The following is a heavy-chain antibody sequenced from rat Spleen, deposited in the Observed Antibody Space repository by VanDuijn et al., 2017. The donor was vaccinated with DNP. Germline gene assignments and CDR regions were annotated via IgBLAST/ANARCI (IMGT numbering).Heavy chain of an antibody. D-gene: IGHD4-1*01. CDR2: INYDGGRT. Sequence: EVQLVKSGGGLVQPGNSLKLSCAASGFTFSDYYMAWVRQAPAKGLAWVAYINYDGGRTYYGDSVRGRFTISRDNAKSILYLQMNSLRSDDMATYYCARHVLPLRVWDYWGQGVMVTVSS. CDR3: ARHVLPLRVWDY. V-gene: IGHV5-22*01. J-gene: IGHJ2*01. CDR1: GFTFSDYY.